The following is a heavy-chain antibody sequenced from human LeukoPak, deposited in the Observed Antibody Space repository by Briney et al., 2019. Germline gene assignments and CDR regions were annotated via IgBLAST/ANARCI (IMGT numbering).Heavy chain of an antibody. CDR3: ARVTGYCSGGSCYPINYFDY. J-gene: IGHJ4*02. V-gene: IGHV3-30*03. D-gene: IGHD2-15*01. Sequence: PGGSLRLSCAASGFTFSSYGMHWVRQAPGKGLEWVAVISYDGSNKYYADSVKGRFTISRDNSKNTLYLQMNSLRAEDTAVYYCARVTGYCSGGSCYPINYFDYWGQGTLVTVS. CDR1: GFTFSSYG. CDR2: ISYDGSNK.